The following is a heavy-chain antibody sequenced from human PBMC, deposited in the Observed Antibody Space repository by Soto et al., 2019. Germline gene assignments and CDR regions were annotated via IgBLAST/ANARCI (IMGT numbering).Heavy chain of an antibody. CDR3: AGDGRRDVRSVSACLLNRSSDL. CDR2: MSYDGSNK. V-gene: IGHV3-30*01. D-gene: IGHD3-10*02. J-gene: IGHJ2*01. Sequence: KGLEWVVVMSYDGSNKYFADSVRGRFTISRDNSKNTLYLQMNSLRAEDTAVFFHAGDGRRDVRSVSACLLNRSSDL.